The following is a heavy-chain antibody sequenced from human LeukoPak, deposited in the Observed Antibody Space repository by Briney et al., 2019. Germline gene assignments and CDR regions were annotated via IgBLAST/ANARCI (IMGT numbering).Heavy chain of an antibody. J-gene: IGHJ4*02. CDR1: GFTFSSYA. Sequence: GGSLRLSCAASGFTFSSYAMSWVRQAPGKGLEWVSAISGSGGSTYYADSVKGRFTISRDDSKNTLYLQMNSQRAEDTAVYYCAKWSQWLVPYYFDYWGQGTLVTVSS. CDR2: ISGSGGST. V-gene: IGHV3-23*01. D-gene: IGHD6-19*01. CDR3: AKWSQWLVPYYFDY.